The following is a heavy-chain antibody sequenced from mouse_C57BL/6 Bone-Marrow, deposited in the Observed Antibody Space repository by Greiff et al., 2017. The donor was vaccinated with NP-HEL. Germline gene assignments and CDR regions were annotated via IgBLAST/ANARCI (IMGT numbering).Heavy chain of an antibody. CDR2: ISYDGSN. CDR1: GYSITSGYY. V-gene: IGHV3-6*01. D-gene: IGHD2-1*01. Sequence: EVKLMESGPGLVKPSQSLSLTCSVTGYSITSGYYWNWIRQPPGNKLEWMGYISYDGSNNYNQSLKNRISITRDTSKNQFFLKLNSVTTEDTATYYCARDYGNYEYFDVWGTGTTVTVSS. J-gene: IGHJ1*03. CDR3: ARDYGNYEYFDV.